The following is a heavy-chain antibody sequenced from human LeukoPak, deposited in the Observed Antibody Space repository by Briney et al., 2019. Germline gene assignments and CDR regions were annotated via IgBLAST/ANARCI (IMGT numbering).Heavy chain of an antibody. V-gene: IGHV3-30-3*01. D-gene: IGHD3-10*01. CDR2: ISYDGSNK. CDR3: ARGPSWYYGSGSYIFDY. J-gene: IGHJ4*02. CDR1: GFTLSSYA. Sequence: PGGSLRLSCAASGFTLSSYAMHWVRQAPGKGPEWVAVISYDGSNKYYADSVKGRFTISRDNSKNTLYLQMNSLRAEDTAVYYCARGPSWYYGSGSYIFDYWGQGTLVTVSS.